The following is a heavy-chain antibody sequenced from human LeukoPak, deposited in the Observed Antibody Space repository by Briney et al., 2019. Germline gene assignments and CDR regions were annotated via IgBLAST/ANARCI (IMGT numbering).Heavy chain of an antibody. V-gene: IGHV3-23*01. CDR2: ISSSGDSK. CDR1: GFTFNNYA. Sequence: SGGSLRLSCAASGFTFNNYALSWVRQAPGKGLEWVSAISSSGDSKQYAESVKGRFTISRDNSKNTLYLQMNNLRAEDTAVYYCAKGEMSSTSCYGYWGQGTLVTVSS. J-gene: IGHJ4*02. D-gene: IGHD2-2*01. CDR3: AKGEMSSTSCYGY.